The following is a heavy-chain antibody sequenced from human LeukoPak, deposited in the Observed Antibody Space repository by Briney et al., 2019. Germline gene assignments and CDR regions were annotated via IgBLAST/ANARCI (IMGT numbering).Heavy chain of an antibody. V-gene: IGHV4-59*01. CDR1: GGSISRDY. D-gene: IGHD6-13*01. Sequence: QSSETLSLTCTVSGGSISRDYWSWIRQPPGKGLEWIGYIYYTGSTNYNPSLKGRVTISVDTSKNQFSLKLSSVTAADTAVYYCARDRPGGSSLDYWGQGTLVTVSS. CDR2: IYYTGST. J-gene: IGHJ4*02. CDR3: ARDRPGGSSLDY.